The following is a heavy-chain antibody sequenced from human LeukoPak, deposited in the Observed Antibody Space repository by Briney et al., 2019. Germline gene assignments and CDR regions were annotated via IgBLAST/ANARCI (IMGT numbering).Heavy chain of an antibody. CDR3: ASAVYYDFWSGYSEDAFDI. CDR1: GGSISSYY. Sequence: SETLSLTCTVSGGSISSYYWSWIRQPAGKGLEWIGRIYTSGSTNYNPSLKSRVTMSVDTSKNQFSLKLSSVTAADTAVYYCASAVYYDFWSGYSEDAFDIWGQGTMVTVSS. CDR2: IYTSGST. D-gene: IGHD3-3*01. J-gene: IGHJ3*02. V-gene: IGHV4-4*07.